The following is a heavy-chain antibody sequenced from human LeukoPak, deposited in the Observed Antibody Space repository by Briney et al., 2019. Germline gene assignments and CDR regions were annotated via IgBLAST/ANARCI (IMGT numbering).Heavy chain of an antibody. J-gene: IGHJ4*02. V-gene: IGHV4-30-4*08. Sequence: PSQTLSLTCTVSGGSISSGDYYWSWIRQPPGKGLEWIGYIYYSGSTYYNPSLKNRVTISVDTSKNQFSLKLSSVTAADTAVYYCARDLIRDFWSGYYGNYWGQGTPVTVSS. CDR3: ARDLIRDFWSGYYGNY. CDR1: GGSISSGDYY. D-gene: IGHD3-3*01. CDR2: IYYSGST.